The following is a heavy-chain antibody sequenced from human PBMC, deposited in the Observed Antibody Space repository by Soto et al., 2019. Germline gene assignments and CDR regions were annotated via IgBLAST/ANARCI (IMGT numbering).Heavy chain of an antibody. CDR2: IYYSGST. Sequence: SETLSLTCTVSGGSISSYYWSWIRQPPGKGLEWIGYIYYSGSTNYNPSLKSRVTISVDTSKNQFSLKLSSVTAADTAVYYCARDSSNWNFFNWGQGTLVTVSS. D-gene: IGHD1-1*01. V-gene: IGHV4-59*01. CDR1: GGSISSYY. J-gene: IGHJ4*02. CDR3: ARDSSNWNFFN.